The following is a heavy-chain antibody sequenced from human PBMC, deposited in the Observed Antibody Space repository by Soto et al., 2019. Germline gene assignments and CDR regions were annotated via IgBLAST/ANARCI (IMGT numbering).Heavy chain of an antibody. D-gene: IGHD3-22*01. J-gene: IGHJ4*02. CDR1: GSTFRNYG. CDR3: AKDTHLYASSDYYVFEQ. CDR2: ISFDGSNT. Sequence: QVQLVESGGGVVQPGRSLRLSCAASGSTFRNYGIHWVRQAPGKGLQGVATISFDGSNTHNVDSVQGRFTISRDNSVNTVFLQMNGLRIEDTAVYYCAKDTHLYASSDYYVFEQWGQGTLVTVSS. V-gene: IGHV3-30*18.